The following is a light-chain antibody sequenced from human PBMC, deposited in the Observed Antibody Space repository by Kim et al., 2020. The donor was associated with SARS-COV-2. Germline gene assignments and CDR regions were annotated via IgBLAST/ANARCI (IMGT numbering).Light chain of an antibody. V-gene: IGLV3-19*01. J-gene: IGLJ2*01. CDR2: GKN. CDR3: NSRDSNDNVV. Sequence: ALGQTVRITCHGDSLRSYYATWYQQKPGQAPIVVIYGKNNRPSGIPDRFSGSSSGNTASLTITGTQAGDEADYYCNSRDSNDNVVFGGGTQLTVL. CDR1: SLRSYY.